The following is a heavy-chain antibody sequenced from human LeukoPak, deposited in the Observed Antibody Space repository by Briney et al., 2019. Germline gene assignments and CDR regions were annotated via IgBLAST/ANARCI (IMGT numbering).Heavy chain of an antibody. D-gene: IGHD1-26*01. Sequence: GGSLRLSCAASGFTFSSYGMHWVRQAPGKGLEWVAFIRYDGSNKYYADSVKGRFTISRDNSKNTLYLQMNSLRAEDTAVYYCARDSLYRGSFSTFDLWGQGTLVTVSS. CDR1: GFTFSSYG. CDR3: ARDSLYRGSFSTFDL. V-gene: IGHV3-30*02. CDR2: IRYDGSNK. J-gene: IGHJ4*02.